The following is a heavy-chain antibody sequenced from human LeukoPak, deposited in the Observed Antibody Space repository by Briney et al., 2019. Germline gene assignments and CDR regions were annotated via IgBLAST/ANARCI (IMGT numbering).Heavy chain of an antibody. V-gene: IGHV4-34*01. CDR3: ARRRDGHINPFDY. J-gene: IGHJ4*02. Sequence: PSETLSLTCAVYGGSSSGYYWSWIRESPGKGLEWIGEINPSGNTNYNPSLKSRATISVDTSKNQFSLKLTSAAAADTTVYYCARRRDGHINPFDYWGQGTLVTVSS. D-gene: IGHD5-24*01. CDR1: GGSSSGYY. CDR2: INPSGNT.